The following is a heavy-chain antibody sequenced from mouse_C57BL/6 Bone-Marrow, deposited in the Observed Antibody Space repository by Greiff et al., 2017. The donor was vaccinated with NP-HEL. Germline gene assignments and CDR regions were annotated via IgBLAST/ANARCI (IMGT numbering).Heavy chain of an antibody. CDR1: GYTFTSYG. CDR2: IYPRSGNT. J-gene: IGHJ4*01. D-gene: IGHD2-5*01. Sequence: QVQLKQSGAELARPGASVKLSCKASGYTFTSYGISWVKQRTGQGLEWIGEIYPRSGNTYYNEKFKGKATLTADKSSSTAYMELRSLTSEDSAVYFCARWTSTIVKCWYYYAMDYWGQGTSVTVSS. V-gene: IGHV1-81*01. CDR3: ARWTSTIVKCWYYYAMDY.